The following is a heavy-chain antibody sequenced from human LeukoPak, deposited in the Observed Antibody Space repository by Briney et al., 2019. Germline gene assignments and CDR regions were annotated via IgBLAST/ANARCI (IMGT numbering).Heavy chain of an antibody. V-gene: IGHV3-23*01. D-gene: IGHD3-22*01. J-gene: IGHJ4*02. Sequence: GGSLRLSCAASGFTFRNYGMSWVRQAPGKGLEWVSVVSDSGSSAYYADSVKGRFTISRDNAKNTLYLQMNSLRAEDTAVYYCARDPAYYDSSGLTDYWGQGTLVTVSS. CDR1: GFTFRNYG. CDR3: ARDPAYYDSSGLTDY. CDR2: VSDSGSSA.